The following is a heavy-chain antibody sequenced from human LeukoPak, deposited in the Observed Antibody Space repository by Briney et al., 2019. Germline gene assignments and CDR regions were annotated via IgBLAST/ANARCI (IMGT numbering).Heavy chain of an antibody. CDR2: IYPGDSDT. CDR1: GYSFTSYR. CDR3: ARRHYYDSSGYYYGY. Sequence: GESLKISCKGSGYSFTSYRIGWVRQMPGKGLEWMGIIYPGDSDTRYSPSFQGQVTISADKSISTAYLQWGSLKASDTAMYYCARRHYYDSSGYYYGYWGQGTLVTVSS. D-gene: IGHD3-22*01. J-gene: IGHJ4*02. V-gene: IGHV5-51*01.